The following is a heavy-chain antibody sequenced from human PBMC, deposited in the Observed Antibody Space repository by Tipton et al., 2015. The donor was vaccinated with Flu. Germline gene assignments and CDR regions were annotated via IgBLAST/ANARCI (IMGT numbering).Heavy chain of an antibody. CDR3: ARVIAARPERRYYMDV. CDR2: INHSGST. V-gene: IGHV4-34*01. D-gene: IGHD6-6*01. CDR1: GGSFSGYY. Sequence: TLSLTCAVYGGSFSGYYWSWIRQPPGKGLEWIGEINHSGSTNYNPSLKSRVTISVDTSKNQFSLKLSSVTAADTAVYYCARVIAARPERRYYMDVWGKGTTVTVSS. J-gene: IGHJ6*03.